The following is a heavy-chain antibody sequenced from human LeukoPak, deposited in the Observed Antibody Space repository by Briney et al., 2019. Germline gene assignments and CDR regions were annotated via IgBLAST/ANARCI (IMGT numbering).Heavy chain of an antibody. CDR3: ASQPFPSPMVYAIRNWFDP. D-gene: IGHD2-8*01. V-gene: IGHV1-24*01. CDR2: FDPEDGET. Sequence: ASVKVSCKVSGYTLTELSMHWVRQAPGKGLEWMGGFDPEDGETIYAQKFQGRVTITADESTGTAYMELSSLRSEDTAVYYCASQPFPSPMVYAIRNWFDPWGQGTLVTVSS. CDR1: GYTLTELS. J-gene: IGHJ5*02.